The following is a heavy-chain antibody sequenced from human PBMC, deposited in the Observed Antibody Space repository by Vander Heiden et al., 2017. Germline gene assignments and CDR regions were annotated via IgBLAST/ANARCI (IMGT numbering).Heavy chain of an antibody. Sequence: EVQLVESGGGLVKPGGSLRIPCAASGFSFSHYNMNWVRQAPGKGLEWVSAISSGSSYIDYGESVKGRFTISRDNAKDSVFLEMNDLRVEDTAVYFCTRACGGDCLSEFAFDSWGQGTLVTVSS. J-gene: IGHJ4*02. CDR2: ISSGSSYI. CDR3: TRACGGDCLSEFAFDS. V-gene: IGHV3-21*03. D-gene: IGHD2-21*02. CDR1: GFSFSHYN.